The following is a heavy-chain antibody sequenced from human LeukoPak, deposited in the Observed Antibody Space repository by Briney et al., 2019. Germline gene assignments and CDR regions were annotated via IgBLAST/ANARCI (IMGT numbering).Heavy chain of an antibody. CDR1: GFTFSSYG. D-gene: IGHD3-22*01. J-gene: IGHJ4*02. Sequence: GGSLRLSCAASGFTFSSYGMHWVRQAPGKGLEWVAVISYDGSNKYYADSVKGRFTISRDSSKNTLYLQMNSLRVEDTAIYYCAKEPTSGYSYFDHWGQGTLVTVSS. CDR2: ISYDGSNK. V-gene: IGHV3-30*18. CDR3: AKEPTSGYSYFDH.